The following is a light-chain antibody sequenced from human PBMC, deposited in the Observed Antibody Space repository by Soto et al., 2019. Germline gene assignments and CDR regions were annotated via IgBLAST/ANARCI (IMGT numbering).Light chain of an antibody. J-gene: IGKJ2*01. V-gene: IGKV1-39*01. CDR3: QQTYNTPYT. Sequence: IHVTQSPSSLSASVGDRVTITCRASQRITTYLNWYQQKPGEAPKLLISTSGTLQRGVPSRLTGSGSGTDFTLTITGLQRADFATYFCQQTYNTPYTFGQGTKLEIK. CDR2: TSG. CDR1: QRITTY.